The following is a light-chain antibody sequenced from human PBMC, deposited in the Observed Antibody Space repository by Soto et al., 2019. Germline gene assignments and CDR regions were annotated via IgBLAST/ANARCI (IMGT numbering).Light chain of an antibody. J-gene: IGLJ3*02. V-gene: IGLV1-44*01. CDR1: TSNIGRNT. Sequence: QSVLTQPPSASGTPGQRVTISCSGTTSNIGRNTVNWYQQFPGTAPKLLIYTNNQRPSGVPDRFSGSKSGTSASLAISGLQSEDEADYHCAAWDDSLTGLVFGGGTKLTVL. CDR2: TNN. CDR3: AAWDDSLTGLV.